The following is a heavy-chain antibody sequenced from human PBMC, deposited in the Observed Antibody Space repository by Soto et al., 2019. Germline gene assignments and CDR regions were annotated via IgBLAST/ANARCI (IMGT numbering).Heavy chain of an antibody. D-gene: IGHD6-19*01. CDR3: ARDGQWLRRDGLRSSYYFDY. CDR2: IWYDGGNK. CDR1: GFNFSSYV. V-gene: IGHV3-33*01. J-gene: IGHJ4*02. Sequence: QVQLVESGGGVVQPGRPLRLSCAASGFNFSSYVMHWVRQAPGKGLEWVAVIWYDGGNKYYADSVKGRFTISRDNSKNTLYLQMNSLRAEDTAVYYCARDGQWLRRDGLRSSYYFDYWGQGTLVTVSS.